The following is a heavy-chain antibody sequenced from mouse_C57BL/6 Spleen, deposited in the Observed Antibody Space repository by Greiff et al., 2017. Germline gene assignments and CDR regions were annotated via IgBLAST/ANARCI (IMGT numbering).Heavy chain of an antibody. CDR1: GFTFSSYA. CDR3: TRVYSNYDWYFEV. CDR2: ISSGGDYI. V-gene: IGHV5-9-1*02. Sequence: EVKLVESGEGLVKPGGSLKLSCAASGFTFSSYAMSWVRQTPEKRLEWVAYISSGGDYIYYADTVKGRFTISRDNARNTLYLQMSSLKSEDTAMYYCTRVYSNYDWYFEVWGTGTTVTVSS. J-gene: IGHJ1*03. D-gene: IGHD2-5*01.